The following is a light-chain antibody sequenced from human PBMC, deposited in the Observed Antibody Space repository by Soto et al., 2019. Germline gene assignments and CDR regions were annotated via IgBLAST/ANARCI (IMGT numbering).Light chain of an antibody. J-gene: IGKJ3*01. CDR1: QSVTSNY. CDR3: QQYGSSLFT. CDR2: VAS. Sequence: ETVLTQSPGTLSLSPGERATLSCRASQSVTSNYLAWYQQKRGQAPRLLIYVASIRAIGIPDRFSGSGSGIYFALTISRLELEDFAAYYCQQYGSSLFTCGPGTKVDIK. V-gene: IGKV3-20*01.